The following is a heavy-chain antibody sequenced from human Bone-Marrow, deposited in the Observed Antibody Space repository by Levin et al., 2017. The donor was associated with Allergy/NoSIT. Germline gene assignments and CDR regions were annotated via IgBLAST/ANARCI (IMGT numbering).Heavy chain of an antibody. D-gene: IGHD4-17*01. CDR2: ISGSGGST. Sequence: GGSLRLSCAASGFTFSSYAMSWVRQAPGKGLEWVSAISGSGGSTYYADSVKGRFTISRDNSKNTLYLQMNSLRAEDTAVYYCANPVYGDRVGYWGQGTLVTVSS. J-gene: IGHJ4*02. CDR1: GFTFSSYA. V-gene: IGHV3-23*01. CDR3: ANPVYGDRVGY.